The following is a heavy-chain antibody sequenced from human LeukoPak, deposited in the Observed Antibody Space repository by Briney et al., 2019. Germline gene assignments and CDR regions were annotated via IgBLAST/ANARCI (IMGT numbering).Heavy chain of an antibody. J-gene: IGHJ3*02. CDR1: GYTFTGYF. CDR2: VTPSGGST. CDR3: ARGRSGSYRDAFDI. V-gene: IGHV1-46*01. Sequence: ASVKVSCKASGYTFTGYFIHWVRQATGQELEGMGIVTPSGGSTSYAQKFQGRVTMTRDMSTSTVYMELSSPRSEDTAVYYCARGRSGSYRDAFDIWGQGTMVTVSS. D-gene: IGHD1-26*01.